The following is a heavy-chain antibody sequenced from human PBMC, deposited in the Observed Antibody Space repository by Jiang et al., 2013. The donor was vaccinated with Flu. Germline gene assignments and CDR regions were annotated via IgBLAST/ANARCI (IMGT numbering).Heavy chain of an antibody. J-gene: IGHJ4*02. CDR2: VYYSGSS. Sequence: LLKPSETLSLSCTVSGGSIISENSYWGWIRQPPGKGLEWIGSVYYSGSSYYNPSLKSRVTMSVDTSKKQFSLKLSSVTAADTAAYYCASQHWDHGSGSYYMSYWGQGTLVTVSS. CDR1: GGSIISENSY. V-gene: IGHV4-39*07. CDR3: ASQHWDHGSGSYYMSY. D-gene: IGHD3-10*01.